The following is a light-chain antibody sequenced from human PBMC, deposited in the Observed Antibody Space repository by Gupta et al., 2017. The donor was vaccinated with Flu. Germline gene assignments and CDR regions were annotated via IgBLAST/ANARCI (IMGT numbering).Light chain of an antibody. J-gene: IGKJ4*02. Sequence: PSTLSASVGDRVTITCRASQSVNSWLAWYQQKPGKAPDRLIYKASISVSGVPSRFSASGSGTGFTLTISSLQPDDVATYYCQQYNSSPHTFGGGTRVEI. CDR3: QQYNSSPHT. CDR1: QSVNSW. CDR2: KAS. V-gene: IGKV1-5*03.